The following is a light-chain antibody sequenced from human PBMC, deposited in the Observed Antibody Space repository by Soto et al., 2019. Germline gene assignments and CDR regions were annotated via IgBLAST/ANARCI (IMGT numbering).Light chain of an antibody. V-gene: IGKV3-15*01. CDR1: QSVSSN. CDR3: QQYNNWPPMA. CDR2: GAS. J-gene: IGKJ1*01. Sequence: EIVMTQSPATLSVSPGERATLSCRASQSVSSNLAWYQQKPGHAPRLLIYGASTRATGIPARFSGSGSGTEFTLTLSSLQSEDFAVYYCQQYNNWPPMAFGQGTKVEIK.